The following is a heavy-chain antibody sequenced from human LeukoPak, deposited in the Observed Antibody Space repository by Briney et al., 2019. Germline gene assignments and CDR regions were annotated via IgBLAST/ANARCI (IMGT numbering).Heavy chain of an antibody. CDR3: ARRGYYDSSGYYVYIFDY. J-gene: IGHJ4*02. V-gene: IGHV4-39*01. CDR2: IYYSGST. D-gene: IGHD3-22*01. CDR1: GGSISSSSYY. Sequence: SGTLSLTCTVSGGSISSSSYYWGWLRQPPGKGLEGFGSIYYSGSTYYNPCLRSRVTISVDTSKNQFSLKLSSVTAADTAVYYCARRGYYDSSGYYVYIFDYWGQGTLVTVSS.